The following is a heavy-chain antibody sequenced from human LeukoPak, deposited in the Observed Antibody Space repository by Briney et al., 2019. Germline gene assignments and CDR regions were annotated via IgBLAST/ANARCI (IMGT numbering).Heavy chain of an antibody. D-gene: IGHD6-13*01. CDR2: TYYRSKWYN. CDR1: GDSVSSNSAA. Sequence: SQTLSLTCAISGDSVSSNSAASNWIRQSPSRGLEWLGRTYYRSKWYNDYAVSVKSRITINPDTSKNQFSLQLNSVTPEDTAVYYCARDGIIAAADFDCWGQGTLVTVSS. J-gene: IGHJ4*02. V-gene: IGHV6-1*01. CDR3: ARDGIIAAADFDC.